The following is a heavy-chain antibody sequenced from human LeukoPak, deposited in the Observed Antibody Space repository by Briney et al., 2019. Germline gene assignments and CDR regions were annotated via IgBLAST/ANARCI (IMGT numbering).Heavy chain of an antibody. Sequence: QSGGSLRLSCAASGFTFNRYAMSWVRQAPERGLEWVSGIGGAGGSTHYADSVKGRFTISRDNSKNVLYLQMNSLRADDTAIYYCAKDRGLIMVAAAPHNWFDPWGQGTPVIVSS. D-gene: IGHD2-15*01. V-gene: IGHV3-23*01. CDR2: IGGAGGST. J-gene: IGHJ5*02. CDR3: AKDRGLIMVAAAPHNWFDP. CDR1: GFTFNRYA.